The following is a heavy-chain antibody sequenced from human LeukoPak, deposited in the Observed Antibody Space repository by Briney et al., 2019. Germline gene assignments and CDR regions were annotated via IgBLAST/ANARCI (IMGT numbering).Heavy chain of an antibody. V-gene: IGHV4-59*01. D-gene: IGHD2-2*01. CDR2: IYYSGST. J-gene: IGHJ4*02. CDR3: ARGGVVPAAMGV. Sequence: PSETLSLTCTVSGGSISSYYWSWIRQPPGQGLEWIGYIYYSGSTNYNPSLKSRVTISVDTSNNQFSLKLSSVPAADTAVYYCARGGVVPAAMGVWGQGTLVTVSS. CDR1: GGSISSYY.